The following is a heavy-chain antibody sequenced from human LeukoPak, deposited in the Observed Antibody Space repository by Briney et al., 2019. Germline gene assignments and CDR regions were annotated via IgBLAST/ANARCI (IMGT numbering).Heavy chain of an antibody. V-gene: IGHV4-59*01. CDR2: IYYSGST. J-gene: IGHJ2*01. CDR1: GGSISSYY. Sequence: SETLSLTCTVSGGSISSYYWSWIRQPPGKGLEWIGYIYYSGSTKYNPSLKGRVTISVDTSKNQFSLRLSSVTAADTTVYYCAKVSSGGYWYFDPWGRGTLVTVSS. D-gene: IGHD3-10*01. CDR3: AKVSSGGYWYFDP.